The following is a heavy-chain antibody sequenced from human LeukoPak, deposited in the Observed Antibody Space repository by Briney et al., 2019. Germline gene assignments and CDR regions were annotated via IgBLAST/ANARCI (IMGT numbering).Heavy chain of an antibody. CDR3: ARHTYYYDSSGYPDY. CDR1: GYSISSGYY. J-gene: IGHJ4*02. V-gene: IGHV4-38-2*01. D-gene: IGHD3-22*01. CDR2: IYHSGST. Sequence: SETLSLTCAVSGYSISSGYYWGWIRQPPGKGLERIGSIYHSGSTYYNPSLKSRVTISVATYKNQFSLKLSSVTAADTAVYYCARHTYYYDSSGYPDYWGQGTLVTVSS.